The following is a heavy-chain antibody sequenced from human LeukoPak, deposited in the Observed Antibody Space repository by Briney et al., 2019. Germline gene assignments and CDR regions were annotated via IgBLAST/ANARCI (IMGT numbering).Heavy chain of an antibody. D-gene: IGHD1-26*01. CDR2: FSASGGTT. Sequence: GGSLRLSCATSGFTFSRSAMNWVRQAPGKGLEWVSSFSASGGTTYYADSVKGRFTISRGNSKNALSVQMNSLRAEDTAVYYCAKANYSGSYYFDSWGQGTLVTVSS. J-gene: IGHJ4*02. CDR3: AKANYSGSYYFDS. V-gene: IGHV3-23*01. CDR1: GFTFSRSA.